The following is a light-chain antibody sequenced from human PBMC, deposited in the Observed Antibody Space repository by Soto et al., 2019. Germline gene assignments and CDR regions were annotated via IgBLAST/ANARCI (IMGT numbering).Light chain of an antibody. CDR3: QQYNNWPRT. CDR1: QSVSSN. CDR2: GAS. J-gene: IGKJ1*01. V-gene: IGKV3-15*01. Sequence: EIVMTQSPATLSVSPGERATPSCRASQSVSSNLAWYQQKPGQAPRLLIYGASTRATGIPARFSGSGSGTEFTLTISSLRSEDFAVYYCQQYNNWPRTFGQGTKVDIK.